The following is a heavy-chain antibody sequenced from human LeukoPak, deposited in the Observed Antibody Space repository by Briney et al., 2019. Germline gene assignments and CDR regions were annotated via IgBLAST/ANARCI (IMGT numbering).Heavy chain of an antibody. V-gene: IGHV4-59*12. CDR2: VYYTGST. J-gene: IGHJ5*02. CDR1: GGSIGRYS. D-gene: IGHD5-12*01. Sequence: SETLSLTCTVSGGSIGRYSWNWIRQPPGKGLEWIGYVYYTGSTNYNPSLKSRVSILVDTSKNQFSLTLSSVTAADTAVYYCARDLGSGYDYWFDPWGQGTLVTV. CDR3: ARDLGSGYDYWFDP.